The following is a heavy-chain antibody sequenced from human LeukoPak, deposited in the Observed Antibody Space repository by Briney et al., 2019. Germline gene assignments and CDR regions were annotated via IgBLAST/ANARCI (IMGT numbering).Heavy chain of an antibody. CDR3: ARDQDYDSSSTNDY. CDR2: ISAYNGNT. V-gene: IGHV1-18*01. D-gene: IGHD3-22*01. J-gene: IGHJ4*02. Sequence: ASVKVSCKASGYTFTSYGISWVRQAPGQGLEWMGWISAYNGNTNYAQKLQGRVTMTTDTSTSTAYMELRSLRSDDPAVYYCARDQDYDSSSTNDYWGQGTLVTVSS. CDR1: GYTFTSYG.